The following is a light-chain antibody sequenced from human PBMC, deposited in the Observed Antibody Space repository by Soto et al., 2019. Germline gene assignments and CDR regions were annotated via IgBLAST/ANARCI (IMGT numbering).Light chain of an antibody. CDR2: GAS. V-gene: IGKV3-20*01. CDR3: QQYDSSRT. J-gene: IGKJ1*01. CDR1: QSVSSRF. Sequence: EIVLTQSPGTLSLSPGERATLSCRASQSVSSRFLAWYQQKPGQAPRVLIYGASSRATCIPDRFSGSGSGTDFILIISRLEPEDFAMYYCQQYDSSRTFGQGTKVDMK.